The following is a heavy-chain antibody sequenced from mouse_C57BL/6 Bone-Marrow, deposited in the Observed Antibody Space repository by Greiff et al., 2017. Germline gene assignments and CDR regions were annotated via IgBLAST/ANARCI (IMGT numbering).Heavy chain of an antibody. CDR2: ISAGGSYT. V-gene: IGHV5-4*03. Sequence: EVKLVESGGGLVKPGGSLKLSCAASGFTFSSYAMSWVRQTPEKRLEWVATISAGGSYTYYPDNVKGRFTISRDNAKNNLYLQMSHLKSEDTAMYYCARALWHWYFDVWGTGTTVTVSS. D-gene: IGHD1-1*01. CDR3: ARALWHWYFDV. J-gene: IGHJ1*03. CDR1: GFTFSSYA.